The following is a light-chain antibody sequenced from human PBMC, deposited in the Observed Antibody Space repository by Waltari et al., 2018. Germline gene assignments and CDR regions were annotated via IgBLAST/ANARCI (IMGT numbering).Light chain of an antibody. CDR1: ERICSY. CDR3: QQCYNYPLT. V-gene: IGKV1-39*01. Sequence: DIQVNQASILLACSGRGRGTLTCRASERICSYLNWYQQEVGKAPKLLIYAASRLESGVPSRFSGSGSGTDFTLTISSLQPEDLATYYCQQCYNYPLTFGQGTKVEI. CDR2: AAS. J-gene: IGKJ4*01.